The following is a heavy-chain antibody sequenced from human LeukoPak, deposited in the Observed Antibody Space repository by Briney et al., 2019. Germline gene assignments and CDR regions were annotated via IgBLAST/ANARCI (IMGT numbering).Heavy chain of an antibody. V-gene: IGHV3-74*01. CDR2: INSDGSST. J-gene: IGHJ3*01. CDR1: GFTFSSYW. CDR3: ARDPSEYYDFWSGSNDAFDL. Sequence: GGSLRLSCAASGFTFSSYWMHWVRQAPGKGLVWVSRINSDGSSTTYADSVKGRFTISRDNAKNTLYLQMNSLRAEDTAVYYCARDPSEYYDFWSGSNDAFDLWGQGTMVTVSS. D-gene: IGHD3-3*01.